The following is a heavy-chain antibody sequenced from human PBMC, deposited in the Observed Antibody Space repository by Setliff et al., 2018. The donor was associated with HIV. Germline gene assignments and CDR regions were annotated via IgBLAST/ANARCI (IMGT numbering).Heavy chain of an antibody. CDR3: AKVEIASRPRGFDY. Sequence: RGESLKISCAASGLTFSSYAMSWVRQAPGKGLEWVSGISGRSENTFYADSVKGRFTISRDNSLNTVYLQMNSLRAEDTAVYYCAKVEIASRPRGFDYWGQGTLVTVSS. CDR1: GLTFSSYA. CDR2: ISGRSENT. J-gene: IGHJ4*02. V-gene: IGHV3-23*01. D-gene: IGHD6-6*01.